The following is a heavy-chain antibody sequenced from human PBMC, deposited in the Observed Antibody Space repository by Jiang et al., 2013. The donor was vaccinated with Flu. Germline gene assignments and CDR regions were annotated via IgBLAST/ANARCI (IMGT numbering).Heavy chain of an antibody. CDR1: GFTFSSYA. Sequence: VQLVESGGGVVQPGRSLRLSCAASGFTFSSYAMHWVRQAPGKGLEWVAVISYDGSNKYYADSVKGRFTISRDNSKNTLYLQMNSLRAEDTAVYYCARSLGSDAFDIWGQGTMVTVSS. CDR3: ARSLGSDAFDI. J-gene: IGHJ3*02. CDR2: ISYDGSNK. D-gene: IGHD6-25*01. V-gene: IGHV3-30-3*01.